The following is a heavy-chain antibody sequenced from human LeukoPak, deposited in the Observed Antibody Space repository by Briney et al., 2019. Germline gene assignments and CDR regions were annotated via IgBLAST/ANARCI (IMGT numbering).Heavy chain of an antibody. J-gene: IGHJ3*02. CDR1: GYTFTNYD. CDR3: AREGGIAAAGTRAFDI. V-gene: IGHV1-2*02. Sequence: ASVKVSCKASGYTFTNYDINWVRQAPGQGLEWMGWINPNSGGTNYAQKFQGRVTMTRDTSISTAYMELSRLRSDDTAVYYCAREGGIAAAGTRAFDIWGQGTMVTVSS. CDR2: INPNSGGT. D-gene: IGHD6-13*01.